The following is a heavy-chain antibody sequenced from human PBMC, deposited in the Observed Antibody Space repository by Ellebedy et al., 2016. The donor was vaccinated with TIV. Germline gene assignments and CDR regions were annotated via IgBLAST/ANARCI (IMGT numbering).Heavy chain of an antibody. J-gene: IGHJ3*02. CDR2: ISSSNHYI. V-gene: IGHV3-21*01. CDR1: GFTFDDYT. CDR3: VRDSRWAFDI. D-gene: IGHD2-15*01. Sequence: GESLKISCAASGFTFDDYTMHWVRQAPGKGLEWVSSISSSNHYIYYADSVKGRFTISRDNAKNSLYLQMNSLRDEDTAVYYCVRDSRWAFDIWGQGTLVTVSS.